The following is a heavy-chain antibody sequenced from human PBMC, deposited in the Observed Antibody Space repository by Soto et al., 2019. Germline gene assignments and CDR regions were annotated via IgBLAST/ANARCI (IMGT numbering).Heavy chain of an antibody. CDR1: GASISSYY. D-gene: IGHD3-22*01. CDR3: ASLKFSSGEWFDP. J-gene: IGHJ5*02. V-gene: IGHV4-59*01. CDR2: IYYSGST. Sequence: SETLSLTCTVSGASISSYYWSWIRQPPGKGLEWIAYIYYSGSTNYNPSLKSRVTISVDTSKNQFSLKLSSVTAADTAVYYCASLKFSSGEWFDPWGQGTLVTVSS.